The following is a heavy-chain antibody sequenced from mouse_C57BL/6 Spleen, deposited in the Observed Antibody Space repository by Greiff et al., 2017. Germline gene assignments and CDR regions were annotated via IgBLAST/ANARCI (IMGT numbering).Heavy chain of an antibody. CDR3: ARGGLDWDGAY. D-gene: IGHD4-1*01. J-gene: IGHJ3*01. CDR1: GYTFTSYW. V-gene: IGHV1-64*01. CDR2: IHPNSGST. Sequence: QVQLQQPGAELVKPGASVKLSCKASGYTFTSYWMHWVKQRPGQGLAWIGMIHPNSGSTKYNEKFKSKATLTVDKSSSTAYMQLSSLTSEDSAVYYCARGGLDWDGAYWGQGTLVTVSA.